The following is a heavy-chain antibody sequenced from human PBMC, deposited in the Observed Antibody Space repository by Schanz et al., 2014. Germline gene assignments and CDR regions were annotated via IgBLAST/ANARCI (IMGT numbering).Heavy chain of an antibody. D-gene: IGHD3-10*01. CDR3: TADLWFGAVWGVW. CDR1: GFTLNNAW. V-gene: IGHV3-15*01. Sequence: EVQLVESGGGLVKPGGSLRLSCATSGFTLNNAWMNWVRQAPGKGLQWVARIKSKTDGGTRDYAAPVKGRFTISTDDSKNRVYLQRNSLQTEDAAVYYCTADLWFGAVWGVWWGQGTLVTVSS. J-gene: IGHJ4*02. CDR2: IKSKTDGGTR.